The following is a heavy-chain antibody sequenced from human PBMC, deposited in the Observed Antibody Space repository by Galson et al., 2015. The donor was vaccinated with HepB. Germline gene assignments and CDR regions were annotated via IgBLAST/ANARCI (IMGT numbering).Heavy chain of an antibody. CDR2: ISGSGGST. Sequence: SLRLSCAASGFTFSSYAMSWVRQAPGKGLEWVSAISGSGGSTYYADSVKGRFTISRDNSKNTLYLQMNGLTADDTAVYFCEKDAAPGSGSRYFDDWGQGTLVTVSS. V-gene: IGHV3-23*01. CDR3: EKDAAPGSGSRYFDD. D-gene: IGHD6-19*01. J-gene: IGHJ4*02. CDR1: GFTFSSYA.